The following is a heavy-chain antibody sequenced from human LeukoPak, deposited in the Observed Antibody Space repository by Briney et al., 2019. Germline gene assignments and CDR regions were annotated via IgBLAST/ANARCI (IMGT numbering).Heavy chain of an antibody. Sequence: GRSLRLSCAASGFTFSSYGMHWVRQAPGKGLEWVAVIWYDGSNKYYADSVKGRFTISRDNSKNTLYLQMNSLRAEDTAVYYCAKVALSYYYDSSGYPPVYFDYWGQGTLVTVSS. V-gene: IGHV3-33*06. CDR2: IWYDGSNK. D-gene: IGHD3-22*01. CDR1: GFTFSSYG. J-gene: IGHJ4*02. CDR3: AKVALSYYYDSSGYPPVYFDY.